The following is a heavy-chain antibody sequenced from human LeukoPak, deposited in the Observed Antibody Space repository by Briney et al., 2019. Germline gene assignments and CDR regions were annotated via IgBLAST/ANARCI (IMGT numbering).Heavy chain of an antibody. V-gene: IGHV3-48*01. CDR1: GFTFSSYA. D-gene: IGHD2-2*01. Sequence: PGGSLRLSCAASGFTFSSYAMNWVRQAPGKGLEWVSYISSSSSTIYYADSVKGRFTISRDNAKNSLYLQMNSLRAEDTAVYYCARALVVPAARTDYWGQGTLVTVSS. CDR2: ISSSSSTI. CDR3: ARALVVPAARTDY. J-gene: IGHJ4*02.